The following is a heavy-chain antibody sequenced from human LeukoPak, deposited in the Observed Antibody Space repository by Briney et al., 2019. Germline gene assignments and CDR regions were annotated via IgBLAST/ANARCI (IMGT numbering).Heavy chain of an antibody. CDR3: SSDGNYNFWNGYYTGI. Sequence: ASVKVSCKASGYTFTSYGISWVRQAPGQGLEWMGWISAYNGNTNYAQMLQGRVTMTTDTSTSTAYMELRSLRSDDTAVYYCSSDGNYNFWNGYYTGIRGQGTLVTVSS. CDR1: GYTFTSYG. D-gene: IGHD3-3*01. CDR2: ISAYNGNT. V-gene: IGHV1-18*01. J-gene: IGHJ4*02.